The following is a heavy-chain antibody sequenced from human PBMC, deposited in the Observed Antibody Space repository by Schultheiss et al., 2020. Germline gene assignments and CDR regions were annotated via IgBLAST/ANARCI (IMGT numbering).Heavy chain of an antibody. CDR1: GGSISSYY. CDR2: IYYSGST. Sequence: SQTLSLTCTVSGGSISSYYWSWIRQPPGKGLEWIGYIYYSGSTYYNPSLKSRVTISVDTSKNQFSLKLSSVTAADTAVYYCARSLSSSWYEQWCFDPWGQGTLVTVSS. J-gene: IGHJ5*02. CDR3: ARSLSSSWYEQWCFDP. D-gene: IGHD6-13*01. V-gene: IGHV4-59*01.